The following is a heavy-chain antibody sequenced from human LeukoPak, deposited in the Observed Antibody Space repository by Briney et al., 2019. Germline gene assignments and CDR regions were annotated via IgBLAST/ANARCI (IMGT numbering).Heavy chain of an antibody. Sequence: PGGSLRLSCAASGFTFSSYGMHWVRQAPGKGLEWVAVISYDGSNKYYADSVKGRFTISRDNSKNTLYLQMNSLRAEDTAVYYCAKDSVAGSRYYYYGMDVWGQGTTATVSS. V-gene: IGHV3-30*18. CDR1: GFTFSSYG. CDR2: ISYDGSNK. CDR3: AKDSVAGSRYYYYGMDV. J-gene: IGHJ6*02. D-gene: IGHD6-19*01.